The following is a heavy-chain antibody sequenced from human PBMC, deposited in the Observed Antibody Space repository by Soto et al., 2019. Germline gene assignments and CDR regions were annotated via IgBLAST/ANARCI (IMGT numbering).Heavy chain of an antibody. CDR1: GYTFISHG. CDR2: ISTYNGNT. V-gene: IGHV1-18*01. Sequence: AAVKVACNASGYTFISHGISWVRHAPGQGLELVGWISTYNGNTNYAQKLKGRLTMTTDTSTSSAYMELRSLTSDDTAMYYCARDQGIPYYYYAIDVWGQGTTVPVSS. J-gene: IGHJ6*01. CDR3: ARDQGIPYYYYAIDV. D-gene: IGHD2-2*02.